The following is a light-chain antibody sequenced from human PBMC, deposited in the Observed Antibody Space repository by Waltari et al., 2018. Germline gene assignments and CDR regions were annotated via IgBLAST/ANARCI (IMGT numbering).Light chain of an antibody. CDR2: LGS. Sequence: DIVMTQSPLSLPVTPGEPASISCRSSQSLLHSNGYNYLDWYLQKPGQSPQLLIYLGSNRASAVPDRFSGSGSGTDFTLKISRVEAEDVGVYYCMQALQTPLYTFGQGTKLEI. CDR3: MQALQTPLYT. CDR1: QSLLHSNGYNY. V-gene: IGKV2-28*01. J-gene: IGKJ2*01.